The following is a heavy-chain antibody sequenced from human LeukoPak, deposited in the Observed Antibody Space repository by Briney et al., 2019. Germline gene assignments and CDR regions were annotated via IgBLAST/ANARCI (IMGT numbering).Heavy chain of an antibody. D-gene: IGHD1-7*01. CDR2: VIPIFGTA. Sequence: SVKVSCKASGGTFSSYAISWVRQAPGQGLEWMGGVIPIFGTANYAQKFQRRDTITSDESTSTAYMLLSSLRSEYTAVNYCSSGITGTKLDAFDIWGQGTMVTVSS. CDR3: SSGITGTKLDAFDI. J-gene: IGHJ3*02. V-gene: IGHV1-69*13. CDR1: GGTFSSYA.